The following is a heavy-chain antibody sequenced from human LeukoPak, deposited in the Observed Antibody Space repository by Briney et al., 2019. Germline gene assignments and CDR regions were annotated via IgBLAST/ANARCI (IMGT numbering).Heavy chain of an antibody. CDR3: ARAFGGYCSDTTCYDS. CDR1: GYTFTTYG. CDR2: VSTYNGNT. Sequence: ASVKVSCKASGYTFTTYGISWVRQAPGQGLEWMGWVSTYNGNTNYAQRLQGRVTMSTDTSTNTAYMELRSLTSDDTAVYYCARAFGGYCSDTTCYDSWGQGNLVTVSS. V-gene: IGHV1-18*01. D-gene: IGHD2-2*01. J-gene: IGHJ4*02.